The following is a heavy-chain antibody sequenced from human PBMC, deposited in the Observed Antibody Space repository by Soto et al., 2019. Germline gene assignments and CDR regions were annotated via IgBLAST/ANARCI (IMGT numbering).Heavy chain of an antibody. CDR2: IIPILGIA. D-gene: IGHD3-10*01. J-gene: IGHJ4*02. V-gene: IGHV1-69*04. CDR1: GGTFSSYT. Sequence: ASVKVSCKASGGTFSSYTISWGRQASGQWLEWMGSIIPILGIANYAQKFQGRVTITADKSTSTAYMELSSLRSEDTAVYYCARDRPGSGTNFDYWGQGTLVTVSS. CDR3: ARDRPGSGTNFDY.